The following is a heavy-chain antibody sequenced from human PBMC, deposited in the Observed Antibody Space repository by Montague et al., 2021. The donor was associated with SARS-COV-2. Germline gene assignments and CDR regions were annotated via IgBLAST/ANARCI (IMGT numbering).Heavy chain of an antibody. D-gene: IGHD1-7*01. CDR2: IMTSGSS. V-gene: IGHV4-61*02. CDR3: AREDGTMTFDY. J-gene: IGHJ4*02. CDR1: GASINSPAYF. Sequence: TLSLTCTVSGASINSPAYFWTWIRQPAGRELEWIGRIMTSGSSTSSPSLKSRVTISVDTSKNQFSLKLSSVTAADTAVYYCAREDGTMTFDYWGQGILVTVSS.